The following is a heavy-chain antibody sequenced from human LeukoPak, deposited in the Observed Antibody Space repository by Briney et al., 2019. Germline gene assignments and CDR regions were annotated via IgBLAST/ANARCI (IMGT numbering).Heavy chain of an antibody. V-gene: IGHV3-66*01. Sequence: PGGSLRLSCAASGFTVSSNYMSWVRQAPGKGLEWVSVIYSGGSTYYADSVKGRFTISRDNSKNTLYLQMNSLRAEDTAVYYCARDSRNYDYAYWGQGTLVTVSS. J-gene: IGHJ4*02. CDR3: ARDSRNYDYAY. CDR2: IYSGGST. D-gene: IGHD3-16*01. CDR1: GFTVSSNY.